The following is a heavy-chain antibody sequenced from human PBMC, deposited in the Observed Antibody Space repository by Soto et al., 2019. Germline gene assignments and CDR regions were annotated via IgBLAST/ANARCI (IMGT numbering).Heavy chain of an antibody. Sequence: QVQLQESGPGLVKPSQTLSLTCTVSGGSISSGGYYWSWIRQHPGKGLEWIGYIYYSGSTYYNPSLKRRVTISVDTSKNQFSLKLSSVTAADTAVYYCARDGSNGSGWFDPWGQGTLVTVSS. D-gene: IGHD3-10*01. CDR2: IYYSGST. CDR1: GGSISSGGYY. J-gene: IGHJ5*02. CDR3: ARDGSNGSGWFDP. V-gene: IGHV4-31*03.